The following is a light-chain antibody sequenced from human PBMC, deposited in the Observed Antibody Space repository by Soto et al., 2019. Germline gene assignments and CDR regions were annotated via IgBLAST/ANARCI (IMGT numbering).Light chain of an antibody. CDR2: DAS. CDR1: QSVSSY. Sequence: IVLTQSPATLPFAPGVRATLSCRASQSVSSYLAWYQQKPGQAPRLLIYDASNRATGIPARFSGSGSGTDFTLTISSLEPEDFAVYYCQQRSNWPLTFGQGTRLEIK. J-gene: IGKJ5*01. V-gene: IGKV3-11*01. CDR3: QQRSNWPLT.